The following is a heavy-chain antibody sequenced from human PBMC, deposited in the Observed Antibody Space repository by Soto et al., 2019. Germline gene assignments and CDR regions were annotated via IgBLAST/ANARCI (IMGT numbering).Heavy chain of an antibody. V-gene: IGHV3-21*01. CDR1: GFDFSTFG. CDR2: LSPSYPYT. Sequence: GGSLRLSCAASGFDFSTFGMNWVRQAPGKGLEWVSFLSPSYPYTSYADSVKGRFTISGDNAKNSVSLQMNSLRAEDTAIYYCLVYYYSTNAYPYWGQGTLVTVSS. J-gene: IGHJ4*02. CDR3: LVYYYSTNAYPY. D-gene: IGHD2-8*01.